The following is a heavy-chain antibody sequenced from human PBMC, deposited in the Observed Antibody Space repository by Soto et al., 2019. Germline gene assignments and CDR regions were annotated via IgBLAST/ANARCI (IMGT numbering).Heavy chain of an antibody. J-gene: IGHJ5*02. V-gene: IGHV3-7*03. Sequence: GGSLRLCCAASGFTLSSYWMSWVRQAPGKGLEWVANIKQDGSDKYYADSVKGRFTNSRDNSAYAVYLQMNNLRVEDTAVYYCAKDAVAGDGVWLAHAWGRGTAVTVSS. CDR2: IKQDGSDK. CDR1: GFTLSSYW. CDR3: AKDAVAGDGVWLAHA. D-gene: IGHD4-17*01.